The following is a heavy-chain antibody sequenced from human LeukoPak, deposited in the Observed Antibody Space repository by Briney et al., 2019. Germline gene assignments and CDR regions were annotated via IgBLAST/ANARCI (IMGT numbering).Heavy chain of an antibody. J-gene: IGHJ4*02. CDR1: GFSLNEYG. V-gene: IGHV3-30*03. CDR2: VPYDGGHK. CDR3: ARDRINMMVLGHDSGLDF. Sequence: GRSLRLSCVGSGFSLNEYGIHWVRQAPGKGLEWVAVVPYDGGHKYYADSVKGRFTISRDTSSDTVSLQMNSLRVEDTAVYYCARDRINMMVLGHDSGLDFWGQGTLVTVSS. D-gene: IGHD3-22*01.